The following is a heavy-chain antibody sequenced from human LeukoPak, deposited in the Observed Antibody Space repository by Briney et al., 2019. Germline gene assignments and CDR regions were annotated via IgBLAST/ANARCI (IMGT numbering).Heavy chain of an antibody. Sequence: SETLSLTCTVSGGSISSYYWSWIRQPPGKGLEWIGYISYSGSSNYNPSLKSRVSISVDTSKNQFSLKLNSVTAADTAVYYCARELQWLAAFDIWGQGTMVTVSS. CDR1: GGSISSYY. D-gene: IGHD6-19*01. V-gene: IGHV4-59*01. J-gene: IGHJ3*02. CDR3: ARELQWLAAFDI. CDR2: ISYSGSS.